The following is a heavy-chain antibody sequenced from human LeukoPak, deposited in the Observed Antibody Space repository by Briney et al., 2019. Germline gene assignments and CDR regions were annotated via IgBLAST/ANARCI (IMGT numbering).Heavy chain of an antibody. D-gene: IGHD3-10*01. J-gene: IGHJ5*02. Sequence: SETLSLTCAVYGGSFSGYYWSWIRQPPGKGLEWIGEINHSGSTNYNPSLKSRVTISVDTSKNQFSLKLSSVTAADTAVYYCARDLARGKPLPNWFDPWGQGTLVTVSS. CDR1: GGSFSGYY. CDR2: INHSGST. V-gene: IGHV4-34*01. CDR3: ARDLARGKPLPNWFDP.